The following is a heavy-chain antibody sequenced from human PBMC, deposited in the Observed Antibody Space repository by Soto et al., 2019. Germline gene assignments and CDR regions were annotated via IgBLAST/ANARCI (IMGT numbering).Heavy chain of an antibody. CDR1: GYTFTSYG. D-gene: IGHD3-10*01. J-gene: IGHJ5*02. CDR2: ISAYNGNT. V-gene: IGHV1-18*01. Sequence: QVQLVQSGAEVKKPGASVKVSCKASGYTFTSYGISWVRQAPGQGLEWMGWISAYNGNTNYAQKLQGRVTMTTDTTTRTAYMELRTVRSDDTTVYYCAREVWFGESPPANWFDPWGQGTLVTVSS. CDR3: AREVWFGESPPANWFDP.